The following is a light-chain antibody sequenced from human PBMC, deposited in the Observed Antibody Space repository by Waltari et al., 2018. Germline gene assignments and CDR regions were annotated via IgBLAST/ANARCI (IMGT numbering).Light chain of an antibody. V-gene: IGKV2D-29*02. CDR1: QSLLHSNGNTY. Sequence: DIVMTQTPLSLPVTPGEPASISCRSSQSLLHSNGNTYLHWYLQKPGQSPRLLIYKVTNRESGVPDRFSGSGSGPDFTLKISRVEPEDVGVYYCMQSTKDPRTFGQGTKVEIK. CDR2: KVT. CDR3: MQSTKDPRT. J-gene: IGKJ1*01.